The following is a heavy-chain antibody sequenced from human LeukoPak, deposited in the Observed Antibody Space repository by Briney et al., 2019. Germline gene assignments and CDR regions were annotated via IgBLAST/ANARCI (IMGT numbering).Heavy chain of an antibody. J-gene: IGHJ3*01. Sequence: SETLSLTCGVSGYSISSGYYWGWIRQPPGKGLEWIGSIYHSGSTYYNASLKSRVTISVDTSKNQFSLELSSVTAADTAVYYCARGRDSNGWTVASDFWGQGTMVTVSS. CDR3: ARGRDSNGWTVASDF. CDR1: GYSISSGYY. CDR2: IYHSGST. D-gene: IGHD6-19*01. V-gene: IGHV4-38-2*01.